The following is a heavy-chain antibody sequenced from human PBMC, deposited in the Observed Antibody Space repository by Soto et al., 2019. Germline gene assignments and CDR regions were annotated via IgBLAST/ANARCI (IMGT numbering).Heavy chain of an antibody. J-gene: IGHJ4*02. CDR2: ITGSGGGT. CDR1: GFTFSNYA. D-gene: IGHD6-13*01. V-gene: IGHV3-23*01. Sequence: EVQLLESGGGLVQPGGSLRLSCAASGFTFSNYAMTWVRQAPWKGLEWVSVITGSGGGTYFVDSVKGRFTISRDNSKNTVYLQMNSLRAEYSAVYYCAKRPLTAAGFDYWGQGTLVTVSS. CDR3: AKRPLTAAGFDY.